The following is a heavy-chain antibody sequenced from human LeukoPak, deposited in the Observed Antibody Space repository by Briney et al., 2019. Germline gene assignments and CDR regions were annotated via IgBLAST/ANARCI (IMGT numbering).Heavy chain of an antibody. J-gene: IGHJ5*02. D-gene: IGHD3-9*01. Sequence: GGSLRLSCAASGFTFSSYAMSWVRQAPGKGLEWVSAISGSGGSTYYADSVKGRFTISRDNSKNTLYLQMNSLRAEDTAVYYCAKDRYFDWSQHPNWFDPWGQGTLVTVSS. CDR2: ISGSGGST. CDR1: GFTFSSYA. CDR3: AKDRYFDWSQHPNWFDP. V-gene: IGHV3-23*01.